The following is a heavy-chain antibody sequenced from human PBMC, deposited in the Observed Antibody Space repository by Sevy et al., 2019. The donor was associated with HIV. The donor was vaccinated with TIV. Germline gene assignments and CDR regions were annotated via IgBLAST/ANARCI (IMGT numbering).Heavy chain of an antibody. CDR3: ARSSNGALDY. V-gene: IGHV3-7*01. CDR2: IKEDGSEE. CDR1: GFTFSSYW. J-gene: IGHJ4*02. Sequence: GGSLRLSCAASGFTFSSYWMSWVRQAPGKGLEWVAYIKEDGSEENYVDSVKGRFTISRDKAKNSLYLQMNSLRAEDTAVYYCARSSNGALDYWGQGTLVTVSS. D-gene: IGHD2-2*01.